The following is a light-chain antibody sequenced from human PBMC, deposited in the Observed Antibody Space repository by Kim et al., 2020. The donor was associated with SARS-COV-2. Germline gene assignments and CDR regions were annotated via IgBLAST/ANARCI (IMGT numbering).Light chain of an antibody. CDR1: QSVKNN. Sequence: ASPAARSTLSCRASQSVKNNIAWYQQTPAQAPGLLIFGASTRATGVPARFSGGGSGTEFTLTISSLQSEDFAVFFCQQYNNWPYTSGQGTKLEI. CDR2: GAS. J-gene: IGKJ2*01. V-gene: IGKV3-15*01. CDR3: QQYNNWPYT.